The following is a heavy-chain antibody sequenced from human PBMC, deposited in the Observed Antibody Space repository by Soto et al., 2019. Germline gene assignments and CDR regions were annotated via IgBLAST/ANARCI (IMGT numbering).Heavy chain of an antibody. CDR2: ISAAGGGT. CDR1: GFKFSNYA. V-gene: IGHV3-23*01. Sequence: LRLSCAASGFKFSNYAMSWVRQAPGKGLEWVSLISAAGGGTYYADSVKGRFTISRDNSHNTLYLQVHSLTAEDTAVYYCAKDRRAGGNSAFYFDFWGQGAQVTVSS. D-gene: IGHD3-16*01. CDR3: AKDRRAGGNSAFYFDF. J-gene: IGHJ4*02.